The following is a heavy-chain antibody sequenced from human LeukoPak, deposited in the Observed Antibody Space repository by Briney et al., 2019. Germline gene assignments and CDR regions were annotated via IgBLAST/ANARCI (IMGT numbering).Heavy chain of an antibody. Sequence: GGSLRLSCAASGFSFSDNAMTWVRQAPGKGLEWVAVISSGGNTKYADSERGRFSISRDNSKNTLYLQMNSLRAEDTAVYYCARSGYGSSWYGGLDYWGQGTLVTVSS. V-gene: IGHV3-23*01. CDR2: ISSGGNT. D-gene: IGHD6-13*01. CDR1: GFSFSDNA. J-gene: IGHJ4*02. CDR3: ARSGYGSSWYGGLDY.